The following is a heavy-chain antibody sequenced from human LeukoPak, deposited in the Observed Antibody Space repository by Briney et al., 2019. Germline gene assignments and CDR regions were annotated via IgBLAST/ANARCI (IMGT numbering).Heavy chain of an antibody. V-gene: IGHV3-23*01. J-gene: IGHJ4*02. CDR1: GFTFSSYA. D-gene: IGHD3-22*01. CDR2: ISGSGGST. CDR3: AKVYDSSGYLFDY. Sequence: GGSLRLSCAASGFTFSSYAMSWVRQAPGKGLEWVSAISGSGGSTYYADSVKGRFTISRDNSKNTLYLQMNSLRAEDTTVYYCAKVYDSSGYLFDYWGQGTLVTVSS.